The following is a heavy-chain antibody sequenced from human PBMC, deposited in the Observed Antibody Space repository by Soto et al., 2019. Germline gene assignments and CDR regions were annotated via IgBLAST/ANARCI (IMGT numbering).Heavy chain of an antibody. CDR3: ARRSGVYFDY. D-gene: IGHD2-8*01. J-gene: IGHJ4*01. Sequence: SETLSLTCAVSGGSISSGGYSWSWLRQPPGKGLEWIGYIYYSGSTNYNPSLKSRVTISVDTSKTQFSLKLSSVTAADTAVYYCARRSGVYFDYWGHGTLVTVSS. CDR2: IYYSGST. V-gene: IGHV4-61*08. CDR1: GGSISSGGYS.